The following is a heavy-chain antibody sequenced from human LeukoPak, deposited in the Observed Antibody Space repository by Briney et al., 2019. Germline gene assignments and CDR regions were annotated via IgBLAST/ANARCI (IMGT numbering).Heavy chain of an antibody. CDR2: ISGSGTTT. Sequence: PGGSLRLSCVASGFSFGSYALTWVRQAPGKGLEWVSGISGSGTTTYYADSVKGRFTISRDNAKNSLYLQMNSLRAEDTAVYYCARDGAGGGNPFDYWGQGTLVTVSS. J-gene: IGHJ4*02. D-gene: IGHD4-23*01. CDR3: ARDGAGGGNPFDY. CDR1: GFSFGSYA. V-gene: IGHV3-23*01.